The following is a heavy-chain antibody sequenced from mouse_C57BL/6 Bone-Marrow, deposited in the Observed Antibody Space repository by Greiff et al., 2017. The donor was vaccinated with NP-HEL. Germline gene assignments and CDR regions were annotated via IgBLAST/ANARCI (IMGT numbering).Heavy chain of an antibody. J-gene: IGHJ4*01. V-gene: IGHV2-2*01. CDR3: ARNRVAMITTNWGYYAMDY. CDR2: IWSGGST. Sequence: QVQLKESGPGLVQPSQSLSITCTVSGFSLTSYGVHWVRQSPGKGLEWLGVIWSGGSTDYNAAFISRLSISKDNSKSQVFFKMNSLQADDTAIYYCARNRVAMITTNWGYYAMDYWGQGTSVTVSS. D-gene: IGHD2-4*01. CDR1: GFSLTSYG.